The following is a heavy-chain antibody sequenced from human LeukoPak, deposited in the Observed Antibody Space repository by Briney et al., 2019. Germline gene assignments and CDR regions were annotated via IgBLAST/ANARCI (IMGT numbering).Heavy chain of an antibody. CDR2: ISGSGGST. Sequence: GGSLRLSCAASGFTFSSYGMHWVRQAPGKGLEWVSTISGSGGSTYYADSVKGRFTISRDNSKNTLFLQMNSLRAEDTAVYYCAKGSMLRGFDYWGQGTLVTVSS. CDR3: AKGSMLRGFDY. J-gene: IGHJ4*02. CDR1: GFTFSSYG. V-gene: IGHV3-23*01. D-gene: IGHD3-10*01.